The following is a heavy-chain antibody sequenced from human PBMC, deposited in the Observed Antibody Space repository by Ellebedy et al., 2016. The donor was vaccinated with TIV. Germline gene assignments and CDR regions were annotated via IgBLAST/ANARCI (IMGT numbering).Heavy chain of an antibody. CDR2: INKDGSET. D-gene: IGHD6-19*01. CDR3: ARWRDGSGWNLDY. Sequence: PGGSLRLSCVASEFTFSDFWMSWVRQAPGTGLEWVANINKDGSETYYVGSIKGRFTISRDNTKNSLALLMSSLRVEDTAVYYCARWRDGSGWNLDYWGQGTLLSVSS. CDR1: EFTFSDFW. V-gene: IGHV3-7*03. J-gene: IGHJ4*02.